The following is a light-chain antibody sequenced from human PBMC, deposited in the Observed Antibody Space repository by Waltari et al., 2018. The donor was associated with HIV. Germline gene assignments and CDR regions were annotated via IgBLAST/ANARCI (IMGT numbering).Light chain of an antibody. Sequence: IQMTQSPSSLSASVGDRVTITCQASQDIRNYLSWYQQKPGKAPKLLNYDASNLETGVPSRFSGGGSGTDFTFTISSLQPEDIATYYCQQYDNLPYTFGQGTKLEIK. CDR1: QDIRNY. J-gene: IGKJ2*01. CDR2: DAS. V-gene: IGKV1-33*01. CDR3: QQYDNLPYT.